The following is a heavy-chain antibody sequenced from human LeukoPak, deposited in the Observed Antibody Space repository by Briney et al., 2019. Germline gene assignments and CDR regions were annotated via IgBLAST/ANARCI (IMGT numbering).Heavy chain of an antibody. J-gene: IGHJ4*02. D-gene: IGHD7-27*01. CDR3: ARTTPVGNYFDY. V-gene: IGHV3-21*01. CDR2: ISSSSSYI. CDR1: GFTFSSYS. Sequence: GGSLRLSCAASGFTFSSYSMNWVRQAPGKGLEWVSSISSSSSYIYYADSLKGRFTISRDNAKNSLYLQMNSLRAEDTAVYYCARTTPVGNYFDYWGQGTLVTASS.